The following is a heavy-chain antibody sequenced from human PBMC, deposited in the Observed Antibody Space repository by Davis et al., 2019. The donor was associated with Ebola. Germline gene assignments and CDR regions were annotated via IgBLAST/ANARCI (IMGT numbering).Heavy chain of an antibody. V-gene: IGHV1-8*01. D-gene: IGHD6-19*01. CDR2: MNPDNGNT. J-gene: IGHJ4*02. CDR1: GYTFSTYD. Sequence: AASVKVSCKTSGYTFSTYDINWVRQATGQGLEWMGWMNPDNGNTGYAQKFQGRLTLTTDTSTSTVYMELRSLTSDDTAEYYCARGRNGGWDFDYWGQGTRVTVSS. CDR3: ARGRNGGWDFDY.